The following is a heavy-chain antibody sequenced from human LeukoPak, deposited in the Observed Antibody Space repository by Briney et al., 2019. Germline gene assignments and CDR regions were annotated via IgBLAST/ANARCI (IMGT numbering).Heavy chain of an antibody. Sequence: PGGSLRLSCAASGFTFSSYWMSWVPQAPGKGREGLANIKQDGSEKYYVDSVKGRFTISRDNAKNSLYLRMNSLRAEDTAVYYCGRSEYYGSGSYYTYPDYWGQGTPVTVSS. J-gene: IGHJ4*02. CDR1: GFTFSSYW. D-gene: IGHD3-10*01. CDR2: IKQDGSEK. CDR3: GRSEYYGSGSYYTYPDY. V-gene: IGHV3-7*01.